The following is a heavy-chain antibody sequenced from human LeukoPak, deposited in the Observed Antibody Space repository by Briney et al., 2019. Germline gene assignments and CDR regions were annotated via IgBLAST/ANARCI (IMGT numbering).Heavy chain of an antibody. Sequence: PGGSLRLSCAASGFTFSNYEMSWVRQAPGKGLEWVSYISSSGSPIYYADSVKGRFTISRDNAKNSLYLQMNSLRAEDTAVYYCARVRATFSPHFDNWGQGTLVTVSS. D-gene: IGHD5-12*01. J-gene: IGHJ4*02. CDR1: GFTFSNYE. CDR2: ISSSGSPI. V-gene: IGHV3-48*03. CDR3: ARVRATFSPHFDN.